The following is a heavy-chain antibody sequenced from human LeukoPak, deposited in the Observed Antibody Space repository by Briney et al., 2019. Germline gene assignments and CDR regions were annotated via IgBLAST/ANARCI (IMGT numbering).Heavy chain of an antibody. V-gene: IGHV4-4*07. D-gene: IGHD6-19*01. J-gene: IGHJ4*02. CDR2: IYTSGST. CDR3: AGEPPIAVAGTIDY. CDR1: GGSISSYY. Sequence: PSETLSLTCTVSGGSISSYYWSWIRQPAGKGLEWIGRIYTSGSTNYNPSLKSRVTISVDKSKNQFSLKLSSVTAADTAVYYCAGEPPIAVAGTIDYWGQGTLVTVSS.